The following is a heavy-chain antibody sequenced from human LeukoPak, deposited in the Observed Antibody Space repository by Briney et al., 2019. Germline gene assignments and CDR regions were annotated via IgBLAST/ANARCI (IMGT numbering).Heavy chain of an antibody. CDR1: GGSISSSSYY. CDR3: ARCAIGYSYGSVTNWFDP. D-gene: IGHD5-18*01. Sequence: SETLSLTCTVSGGSISSSSYYCAWIRQPPGKGLEWIGSISYSGSTYYNPSLKSRVTISVDTSKNQFSLKLSSVTAADTAVYYCARCAIGYSYGSVTNWFDPWGQGTLVTVSS. J-gene: IGHJ5*02. V-gene: IGHV4-39*07. CDR2: ISYSGST.